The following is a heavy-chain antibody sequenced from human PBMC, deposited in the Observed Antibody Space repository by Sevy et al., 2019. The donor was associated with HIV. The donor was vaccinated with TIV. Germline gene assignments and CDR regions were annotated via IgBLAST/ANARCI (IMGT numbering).Heavy chain of an antibody. D-gene: IGHD6-19*01. J-gene: IGHJ6*02. CDR1: GFTFSSYA. CDR3: ARELSSGWSTGVYYYGMDV. V-gene: IGHV3-30-3*01. Sequence: GESLKISCAASGFTFSSYAMHWVRQAPGKGLEWVAVISYDGSNKYYAASVKGRFTISRDNSKNTLYLQMNSLRAEDTAVYYCARELSSGWSTGVYYYGMDVWGQGTTVTVSS. CDR2: ISYDGSNK.